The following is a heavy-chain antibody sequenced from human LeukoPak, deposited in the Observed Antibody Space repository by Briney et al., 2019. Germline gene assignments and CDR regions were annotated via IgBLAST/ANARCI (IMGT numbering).Heavy chain of an antibody. D-gene: IGHD6-19*01. CDR1: GFTFSSYE. CDR3: ARAQSPNIAVAGFDY. CDR2: ISSSGSTI. Sequence: GRSLRLSCEASGFTFSSYEMNWLRQAPGKGLEWVSYISSSGSTIYYADSVKGRFTISRDNAKNSLYLQMNSLRAEDTAVYYCARAQSPNIAVAGFDYWGQGTLVTVSS. J-gene: IGHJ4*02. V-gene: IGHV3-48*03.